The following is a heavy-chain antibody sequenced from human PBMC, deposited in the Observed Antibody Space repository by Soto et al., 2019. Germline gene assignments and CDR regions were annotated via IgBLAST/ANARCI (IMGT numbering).Heavy chain of an antibody. Sequence: QVQLQESGPGLVKPSETLSLTCTVSGGSISSYYWSWIRQPPGKRLEWIGYIYYSGSTNYNPSLQRRVTISVDTSNNQFSLELRSVTAADTAVYYCAGDSVGGGYDWGQGTLVTVSS. V-gene: IGHV4-59*01. CDR1: GGSISSYY. J-gene: IGHJ4*02. CDR3: AGDSVGGGYD. CDR2: IYYSGST. D-gene: IGHD5-12*01.